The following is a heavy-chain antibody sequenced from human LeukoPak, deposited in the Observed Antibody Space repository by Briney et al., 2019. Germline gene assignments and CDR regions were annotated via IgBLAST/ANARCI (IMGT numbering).Heavy chain of an antibody. CDR1: GFTFSDYY. D-gene: IGHD3-9*01. Sequence: GGSLRLSCAASGFTFSDYYMSWIRQAPGKGLEWVSYISSSSSYTNYADSVKGRFTISRDNAKNSLYLQMNSLRAEDTAVYYCARDSVAYDILTGYYGTTAAAPPPNYGMDVWGKGTTVTVSS. V-gene: IGHV3-11*06. J-gene: IGHJ6*04. CDR2: ISSSSSYT. CDR3: ARDSVAYDILTGYYGTTAAAPPPNYGMDV.